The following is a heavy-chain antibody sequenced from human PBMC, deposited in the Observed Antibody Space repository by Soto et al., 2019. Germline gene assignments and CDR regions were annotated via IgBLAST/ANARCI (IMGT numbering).Heavy chain of an antibody. V-gene: IGHV3-23*01. D-gene: IGHD2-2*01. CDR3: ASRYCSSTSCGPGLFDS. Sequence: EVQLLESGGGLVQPGGSLRLSCAASAFTFSSYVMSWVRQAPGQGLEWVSAISNSGGNTYYADSVKGRFTISRDNSKNTRYLQMNRLSVEDTAVYYCASRYCSSTSCGPGLFDSWGQGTLVTGSS. CDR2: ISNSGGNT. CDR1: AFTFSSYV. J-gene: IGHJ4*02.